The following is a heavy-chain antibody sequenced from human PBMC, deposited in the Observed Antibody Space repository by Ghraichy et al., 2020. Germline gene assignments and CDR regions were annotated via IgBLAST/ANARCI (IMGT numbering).Heavy chain of an antibody. J-gene: IGHJ6*02. Sequence: LSLTCVGSGFIFSSYSINWVRQAPGKGLEWVSYITSSSRFISYADSVKGRFTVSRDNAQNSLYLQMNNLRDEDTAVYYCARGSTVVRYYYYDGMDVWGQGTTVTVSS. V-gene: IGHV3-48*02. CDR1: GFIFSSYS. CDR2: ITSSSRFI. CDR3: ARGSTVVRYYYYDGMDV. D-gene: IGHD4-23*01.